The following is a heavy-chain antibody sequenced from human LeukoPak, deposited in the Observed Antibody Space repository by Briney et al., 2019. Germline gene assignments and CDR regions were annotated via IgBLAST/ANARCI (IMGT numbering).Heavy chain of an antibody. D-gene: IGHD6-6*01. CDR1: GYTFTSYY. Sequence: ASVKVSCKASGYTFTSYYMHWVRQAPGQGLEWMGIINPGGGSTSYAQKFQGRVTMTRDTSTSTVYMELSSLRSEDTAVYYCARDVSHSSSSEDPYYYGMDVWGQGTTVTVSS. J-gene: IGHJ6*02. V-gene: IGHV1-46*01. CDR2: INPGGGST. CDR3: ARDVSHSSSSEDPYYYGMDV.